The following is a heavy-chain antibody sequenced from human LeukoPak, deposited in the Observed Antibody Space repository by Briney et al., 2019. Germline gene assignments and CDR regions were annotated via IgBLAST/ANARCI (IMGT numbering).Heavy chain of an antibody. CDR3: ARGLHSYGYSIDQ. CDR1: GFTFSSYA. D-gene: IGHD5-18*01. J-gene: IGHJ4*02. CDR2: ISYDGSNK. V-gene: IGHV3-30-3*01. Sequence: PGGSLRLSCAASGFTFSSYAMHWVRQAPGKGLEWVAVISYDGSNKYYADSVKGRFTISRDSSKNTLYLQMNSLRAEDTAVYYYARGLHSYGYSIDQWGQGTLVPVSS.